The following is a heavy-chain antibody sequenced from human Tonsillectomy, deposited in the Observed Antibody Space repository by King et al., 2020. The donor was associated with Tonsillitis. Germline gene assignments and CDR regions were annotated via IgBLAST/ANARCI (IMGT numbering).Heavy chain of an antibody. V-gene: IGHV4-59*01. Sequence: QLQESGPRLVKPSGTLSLTCTVSGAAMTSYYWSWIRQSPGKGLELIGSIYYNGNANYNPSLRSRVTISVDTSKKQFSLRLTSVTAADTAIYYCAREFRNYYDNAGVGHFDYWGQGSLVTVPS. CDR3: AREFRNYYDNAGVGHFDY. D-gene: IGHD3-22*01. J-gene: IGHJ4*02. CDR1: GAAMTSYY. CDR2: IYYNGNA.